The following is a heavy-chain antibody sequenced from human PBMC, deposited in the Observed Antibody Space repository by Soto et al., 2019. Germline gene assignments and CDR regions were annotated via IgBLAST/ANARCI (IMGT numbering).Heavy chain of an antibody. V-gene: IGHV1-46*01. CDR2: INTSGGNS. D-gene: IGHD3-16*01. J-gene: IGHJ1*01. CDR1: GFIFTDWF. CDR3: GKGGASPGEVDA. Sequence: HLAQSGPEVKRPGASVKISCKAAGFIFTDWFMHWVRQSPGQGPEWMGIINTSGGNSIYSQKFQDRVTMTRDTSTSTLYVELSSLRSADTAVVYCGKGGASPGEVDAWGQGTLVTASS.